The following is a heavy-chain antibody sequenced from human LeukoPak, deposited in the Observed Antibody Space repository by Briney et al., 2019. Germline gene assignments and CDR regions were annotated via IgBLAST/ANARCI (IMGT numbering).Heavy chain of an antibody. CDR1: GFTFSSYA. J-gene: IGHJ4*02. CDR3: ARDSNYDGQFDY. Sequence: QPGGSLRLSCAASGFTFSSYAMSWVRQAPGKGLEWVSDISGSGGSTYYADSVKGRLTISRDNSKHTLYLQMNSLRAEDTALYYCARDSNYDGQFDYWGQGTLVTVSS. CDR2: ISGSGGST. D-gene: IGHD4-11*01. V-gene: IGHV3-23*01.